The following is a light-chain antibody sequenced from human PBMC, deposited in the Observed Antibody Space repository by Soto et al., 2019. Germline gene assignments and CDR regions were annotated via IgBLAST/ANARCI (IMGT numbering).Light chain of an antibody. CDR2: KAS. CDR3: QQYNSYWT. CDR1: QRISNW. J-gene: IGKJ1*01. V-gene: IGKV1-5*03. Sequence: DIQMTQSPSTLSASVGDRVTITTRASQRISNWLAWYQQKPGKAPKVLIYKASTLESGVPLRFSGSGSGTEFTLTISSLQPEDVATYYCQQYNSYWTFGQGTKVDI.